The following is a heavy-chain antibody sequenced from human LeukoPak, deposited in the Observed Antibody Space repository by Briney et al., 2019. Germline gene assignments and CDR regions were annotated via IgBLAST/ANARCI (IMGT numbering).Heavy chain of an antibody. CDR2: IYYSGST. CDR3: ARGVGFCSSTSCEYYGIDV. CDR1: GGSFSSGSYY. D-gene: IGHD2-2*01. Sequence: PSETLSLTCTVSGGSFSSGSYYWSWIRQPPGKGLEWIGYIYYSGSTNYNPSLKSRVTISVDTSKNQFSLKLSSVTAADTAVYYCARGVGFCSSTSCEYYGIDVWGQGTTVTVSS. V-gene: IGHV4-61*01. J-gene: IGHJ6*02.